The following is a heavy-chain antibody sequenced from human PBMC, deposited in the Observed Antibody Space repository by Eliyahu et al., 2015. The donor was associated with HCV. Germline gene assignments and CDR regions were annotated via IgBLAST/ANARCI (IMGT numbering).Heavy chain of an antibody. Sequence: LVKPSQTPSLTCTVSGDSISSGDYYWTWIRQHPGKGLEWIGYISYSGSTSYNPSLKSRVTISVDTSNNQFSLKLSSVTAADTAVYFCARAILGFCSGGTCSRFFDYWGQGTLVTVSS. D-gene: IGHD2-15*01. CDR3: ARAILGFCSGGTCSRFFDY. V-gene: IGHV4-31*03. J-gene: IGHJ4*02. CDR1: GDSISSGDYY. CDR2: ISYSGST.